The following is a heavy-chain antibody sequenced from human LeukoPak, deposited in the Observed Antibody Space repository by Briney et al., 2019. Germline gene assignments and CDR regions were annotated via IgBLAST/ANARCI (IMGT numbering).Heavy chain of an antibody. J-gene: IGHJ4*02. V-gene: IGHV1-69*02. D-gene: IGHD3-22*01. CDR1: RGTFSSDS. CDR3: ARGSGHDSSGYLVDY. Sequence: SVKVSCKASRGTFSSDSITWLRQAPGQGLEWMGRIIPIFGIANYAQKFHGRVTIIADKATSTAYMALSSLRSEDTAVYYCARGSGHDSSGYLVDYWGQGTLVTVSS. CDR2: IIPIFGIA.